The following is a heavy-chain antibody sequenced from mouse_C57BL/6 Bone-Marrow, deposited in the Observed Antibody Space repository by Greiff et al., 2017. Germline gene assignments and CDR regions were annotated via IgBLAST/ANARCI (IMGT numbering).Heavy chain of an antibody. V-gene: IGHV1-15*01. J-gene: IGHJ4*01. CDR2: IDPETGGT. D-gene: IGHD1-1*01. CDR3: TRKRSEDY. CDR1: GYTFTDYE. Sequence: QVQLQQSGAELVRPGASVTLSCKASGYTFTDYEMHWVKQTPVHGLEWIGAIDPETGGTAYNQKFKDKAILTADKSSSTAYMELRSLTSEDSAVYYCTRKRSEDYWGQGTSVTVSS.